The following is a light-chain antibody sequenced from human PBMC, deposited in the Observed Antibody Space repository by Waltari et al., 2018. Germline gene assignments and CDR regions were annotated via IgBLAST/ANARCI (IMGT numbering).Light chain of an antibody. J-gene: IGLJ3*02. CDR1: SSHRHHK. CDR2: VGTGGMVG. Sequence: QPVLTPPPSAPASLGASVTLTRPLSSSHRHHKVDWYQQRQGKGPRFAMRVGTGGMVGSKGYGIPDRFSVLGSGLNRYLTIKNIREEDESDYHCGAYHGSGKRVFGGGTKLTVL. V-gene: IGLV9-49*01. CDR3: GAYHGSGKRV.